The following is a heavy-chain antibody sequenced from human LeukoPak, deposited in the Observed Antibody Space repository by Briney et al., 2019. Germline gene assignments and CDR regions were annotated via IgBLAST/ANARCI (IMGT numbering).Heavy chain of an antibody. CDR3: ARSAAIVVVPAASHWYFDL. Sequence: GESLRISCKGSGYSFTSYWISWVRQMPGKGLGWMGRIDPSDSYTNSSPSFQGHVTISADKSISTAHLQWSSLRASDTAMYYCARSAAIVVVPAASHWYFDLWGRGTLVTASS. J-gene: IGHJ2*01. V-gene: IGHV5-10-1*01. D-gene: IGHD2-2*01. CDR1: GYSFTSYW. CDR2: IDPSDSYT.